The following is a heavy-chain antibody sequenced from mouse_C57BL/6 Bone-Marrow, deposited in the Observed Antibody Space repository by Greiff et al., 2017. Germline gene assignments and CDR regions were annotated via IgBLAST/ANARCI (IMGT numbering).Heavy chain of an antibody. D-gene: IGHD1-1*01. CDR1: GYSITSDY. J-gene: IGHJ4*01. CDR2: ISYSGST. V-gene: IGHV3-8*01. CDR3: ARFKTTVVALYAIDY. Sequence: EVLLVESGPGLAKPSQTLSLPCSVTGYSITSDYWNWIRKFPGNKLEYMGYISYSGSTYYNPSLKSRISITRDTSKNQYYLQLNSVTTEDTATYYCARFKTTVVALYAIDYWGQGTSVTVSS.